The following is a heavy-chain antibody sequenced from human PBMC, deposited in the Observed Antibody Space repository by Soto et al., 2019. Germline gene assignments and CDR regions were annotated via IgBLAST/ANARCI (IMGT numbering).Heavy chain of an antibody. V-gene: IGHV3-23*01. D-gene: IGHD3-10*01. J-gene: IGHJ4*02. CDR2: ISGTGSST. Sequence: EVQLLESGGGLVQPGGSLRLSCAASRFTFSSYALSWVRQAPGKGLEWVSVISGTGSSTYYADSVKGRFTISRDSSKNMLYLQMNSLRAEDTAVYYCARDQGTMVRGTPYFDYWGQGTLVTVSS. CDR1: RFTFSSYA. CDR3: ARDQGTMVRGTPYFDY.